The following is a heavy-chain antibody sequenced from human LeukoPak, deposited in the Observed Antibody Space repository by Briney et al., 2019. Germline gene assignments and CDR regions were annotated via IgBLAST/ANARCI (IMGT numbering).Heavy chain of an antibody. J-gene: IGHJ4*02. CDR1: GYTFTSYD. CDR2: MNPNSGNT. V-gene: IGHV1-8*01. CDR3: ARGQEGYDFWSGDDG. D-gene: IGHD3-3*01. Sequence: ASVKVSCEASGYTFTSYDINWVRQATGQGLEWMGWMNPNSGNTGYAQKFQGRVTMTRNTSISTAYMELSSLRSEDTAVYYCARGQEGYDFWSGDDGWGQGTLVTVSS.